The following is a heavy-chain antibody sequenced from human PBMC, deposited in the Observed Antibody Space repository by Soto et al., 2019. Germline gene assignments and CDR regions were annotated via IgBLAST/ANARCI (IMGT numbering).Heavy chain of an antibody. CDR2: IIPIFGTA. J-gene: IGHJ6*03. D-gene: IGHD3-3*01. V-gene: IGHV1-69*06. CDR3: ASGSNGVLYYYYYYMDV. Sequence: SVKVSCKASGGTFSSYAISWVRQAPGQGLEWMGGIIPIFGTANYAQKFQGRVTITADKSTSTAYMELSSLRSEDTAVYYRASGSNGVLYYYYYYMDVWGKGTTVTVSS. CDR1: GGTFSSYA.